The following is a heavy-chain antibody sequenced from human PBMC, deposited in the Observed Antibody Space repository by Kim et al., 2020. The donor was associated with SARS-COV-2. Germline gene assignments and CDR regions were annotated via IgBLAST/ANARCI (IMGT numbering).Heavy chain of an antibody. D-gene: IGHD6-6*01. CDR1: GFTFSTYD. CDR2: ITASGSST. CDR3: AKSLAAQYFDY. V-gene: IGHV3-23*01. Sequence: GGSLRLSCAASGFTFSTYDMSWVRQPPGKGLEWVSIITASGSSTNYADSVQGRFTISRDNSRNTVYLQMSSLRAEDTALYYCAKSLAAQYFDYWGQGALVTVSS. J-gene: IGHJ4*02.